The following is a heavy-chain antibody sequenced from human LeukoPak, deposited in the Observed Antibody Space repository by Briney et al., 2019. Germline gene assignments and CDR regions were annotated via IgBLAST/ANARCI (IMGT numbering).Heavy chain of an antibody. J-gene: IGHJ4*02. CDR3: ARERTGYYIVY. Sequence: PGRSLRLSCAASGITFNNYAMHWVRQAPGKGLEWVALITYDGSDKYYADSVKGRFTISRDSSENTLYLQMNSLRADDTALYYCARERTGYYIVYWGQGTLVTVSS. CDR2: ITYDGSDK. D-gene: IGHD3-3*01. CDR1: GITFNNYA. V-gene: IGHV3-30*04.